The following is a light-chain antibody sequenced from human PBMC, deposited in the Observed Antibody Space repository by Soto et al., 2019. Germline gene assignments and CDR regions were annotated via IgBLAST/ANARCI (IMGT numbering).Light chain of an antibody. V-gene: IGKV1-33*01. CDR3: QQYENRPYT. CDR1: QTISFS. CDR2: DAS. J-gene: IGKJ3*01. Sequence: DIQMTQSPSTLSASVGDRVTITCRASQTISFSLAWYQQKPGKAPKLLIYDASKSHFGVPSRFSGSGSGTDFTFTISSLQPEDNATYYCQQYENRPYTFGPGTKVDVK.